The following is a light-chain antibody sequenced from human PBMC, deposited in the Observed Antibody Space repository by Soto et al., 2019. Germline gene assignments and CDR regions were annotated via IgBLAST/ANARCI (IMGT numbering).Light chain of an antibody. CDR1: QSIGNF. V-gene: IGKV1-39*01. CDR3: QQSYITPRT. Sequence: DIQATQSPSSLSASVGDRVTITCRASQSIGNFLNWYQHRLGKAPKLLIYDASNLQSGVPSRFSGSGSGTDFALTISSLQPEDFATYYCQQSYITPRTFGQGTKVYI. CDR2: DAS. J-gene: IGKJ1*01.